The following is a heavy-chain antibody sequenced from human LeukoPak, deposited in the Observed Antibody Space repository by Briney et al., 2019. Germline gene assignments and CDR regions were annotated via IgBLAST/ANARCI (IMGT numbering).Heavy chain of an antibody. CDR1: GFSLKNVR. Sequence: PGGSLRLSCAASGFSLKNVRINWVGQAPGKGLEWIGHISGEPDGDPEEYAAPVKGRFIISRDDGKDTFYLQLTNLKIEDTAVYYWTVDIVWGQGTLVTVSS. CDR3: TVDIV. J-gene: IGHJ4*02. CDR2: ISGEPDGDPE. D-gene: IGHD2-15*01. V-gene: IGHV3-15*01.